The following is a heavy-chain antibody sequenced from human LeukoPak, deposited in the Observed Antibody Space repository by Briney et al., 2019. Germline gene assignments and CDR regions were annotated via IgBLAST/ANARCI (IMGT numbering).Heavy chain of an antibody. J-gene: IGHJ4*02. CDR3: ARGWELQDY. CDR2: IYYSGST. CDR1: GGSISSHY. V-gene: IGHV4-59*11. Sequence: SETLSLTCTVSGGSISSHYWSWLRQPPGKGLEWIGYIYYSGSTNYNPSLKSRVTISVDTSKNQFSLKLSSVTAADTAVYYCARGWELQDYWGQGTLVTVSS. D-gene: IGHD1-26*01.